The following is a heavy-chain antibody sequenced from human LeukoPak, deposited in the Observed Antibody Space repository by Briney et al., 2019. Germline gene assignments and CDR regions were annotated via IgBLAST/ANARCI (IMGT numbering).Heavy chain of an antibody. CDR1: GGSISSYY. D-gene: IGHD5-12*01. CDR2: IYYSGST. V-gene: IGHV4-59*01. Sequence: SETLSLTCTVSGGSISSYYWSWIRQPPGKGLEWIGYIYYSGSTNYNPSLKSRVTISVDTSKNQFSLKLSSVTAADTAVYYCARVNGGEYSGYDNFDYWGQGTLVTVSS. J-gene: IGHJ4*02. CDR3: ARVNGGEYSGYDNFDY.